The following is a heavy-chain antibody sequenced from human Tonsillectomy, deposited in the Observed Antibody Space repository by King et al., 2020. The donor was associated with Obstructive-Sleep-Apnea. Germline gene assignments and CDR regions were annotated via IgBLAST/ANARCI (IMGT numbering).Heavy chain of an antibody. J-gene: IGHJ4*02. Sequence: VPLQESGPGLVKPSQTLSLTCTVSGGSISSGGYYWSWIRQHPGKGLEWIGYIYYSGSTYYNPSLKSRVTISVDTSKNQFSLKLSSVTAADTAVYYCAREGASTAMVRGVMGYWGQGTLVTVSS. CDR1: GGSISSGGYY. CDR2: IYYSGST. CDR3: AREGASTAMVRGVMGY. V-gene: IGHV4-31*03. D-gene: IGHD3-10*01.